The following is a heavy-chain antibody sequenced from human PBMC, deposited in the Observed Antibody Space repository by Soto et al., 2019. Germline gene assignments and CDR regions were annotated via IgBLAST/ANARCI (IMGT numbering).Heavy chain of an antibody. CDR2: IVVGSGNT. Sequence: EASVKVSCKASGYTFTSYAMQWVRQARGQRLEWIGWIVVGSGNTNYAQKFQERVTITRDMSTSTAYMELSSLRSEDTAVYYCAADLGATIEWSYGMDVWGQGTTVTVSS. D-gene: IGHD5-12*01. CDR3: AADLGATIEWSYGMDV. V-gene: IGHV1-58*02. CDR1: GYTFTSYA. J-gene: IGHJ6*02.